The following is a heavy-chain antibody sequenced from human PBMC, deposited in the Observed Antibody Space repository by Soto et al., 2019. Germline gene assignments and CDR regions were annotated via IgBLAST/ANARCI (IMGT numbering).Heavy chain of an antibody. CDR2: ISGSGNSI. CDR1: GFTLENHV. J-gene: IGHJ3*01. CDR3: AKVLRREYSDSLTDAFDF. D-gene: IGHD4-17*01. V-gene: IGHV3-23*01. Sequence: GGSLRLSCEASGFTLENHVLTWVRQAPGKGLEWVSSISGSGNSIYYAESVKGRFYTSRDNAGQTLHLQMTSLTVADTATYFCAKVLRREYSDSLTDAFDFWGQGAMVTVSS.